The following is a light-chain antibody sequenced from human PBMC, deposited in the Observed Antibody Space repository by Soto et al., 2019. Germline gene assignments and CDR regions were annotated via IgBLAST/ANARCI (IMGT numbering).Light chain of an antibody. CDR3: QQYGSSPLT. V-gene: IGKV3-20*01. Sequence: EIVSTQSPGTLSLSPGERATRSCRASQSVSNNYLAWYQQKPGQAPRLLIYGASSRATGIPDRFSGSGSGTDFTLTISRLEPEDFAVYYCQQYGSSPLTFGGGTKVDIK. CDR1: QSVSNNY. J-gene: IGKJ4*01. CDR2: GAS.